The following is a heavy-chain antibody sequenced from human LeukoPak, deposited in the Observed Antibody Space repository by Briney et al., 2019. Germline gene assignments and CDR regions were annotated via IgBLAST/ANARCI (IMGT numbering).Heavy chain of an antibody. CDR2: IYYSGST. V-gene: IGHV4-59*11. Sequence: SETLSLTCTVSGGSISSHYWSWIRQPPGKGLEWIGYIYYSGSTNYNPSLKSRVTISVDTSKNQFSLNLSSVTAADTAVYYCARGPHLEWLFDYWGQGTLVTVSS. CDR3: ARGPHLEWLFDY. CDR1: GGSISSHY. J-gene: IGHJ4*02. D-gene: IGHD3-3*01.